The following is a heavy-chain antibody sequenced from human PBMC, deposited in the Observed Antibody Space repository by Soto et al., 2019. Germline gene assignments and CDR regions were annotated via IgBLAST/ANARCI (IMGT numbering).Heavy chain of an antibody. V-gene: IGHV4-34*01. J-gene: IGHJ3*02. D-gene: IGHD3-16*01. CDR1: GGSFSGYY. Sequence: PSETLSLTCAVYGGSFSGYYWSWIRQPPGKGLEWIGEINHSGSTNYNPSLKSRVTISVDTSKNQFSLKLSSVTAADPAVYYCARVSPMAYDAFDIWGQGTMVTVSS. CDR3: ARVSPMAYDAFDI. CDR2: INHSGST.